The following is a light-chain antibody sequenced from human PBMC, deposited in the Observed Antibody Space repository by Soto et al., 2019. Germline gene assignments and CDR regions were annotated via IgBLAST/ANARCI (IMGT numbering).Light chain of an antibody. Sequence: IVLTQSPGTLSFSPGERATLSCRARQSVSSTYLAWYQQKPGQAPRLLIYGASSRATGIPARFSGSGSGTDFTLTISILEPEDFAVYYCQQRSNWPPWTFGQGT. CDR3: QQRSNWPPWT. CDR1: QSVSSTY. CDR2: GAS. V-gene: IGKV3D-20*02. J-gene: IGKJ1*01.